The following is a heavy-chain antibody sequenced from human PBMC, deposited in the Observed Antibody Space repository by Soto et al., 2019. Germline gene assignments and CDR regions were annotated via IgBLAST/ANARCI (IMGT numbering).Heavy chain of an antibody. CDR1: GYTFTSYP. CDR2: IDAGNGNT. CDR3: ARVGYCSSTSCYGWFDP. V-gene: IGHV1-3*01. Sequence: ASVKVSCKASGYTFTSYPTHWVRQAPGQRLEWMGWIDAGNGNTKYSQKFRGRVTFTTDTSASTAYMELSSLRSEDTAVYYCARVGYCSSTSCYGWFDPWGQGTLVTVSS. J-gene: IGHJ5*02. D-gene: IGHD2-2*01.